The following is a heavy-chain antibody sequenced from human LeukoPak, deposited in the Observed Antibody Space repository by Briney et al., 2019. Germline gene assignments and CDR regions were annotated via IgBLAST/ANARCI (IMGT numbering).Heavy chain of an antibody. CDR2: IYPGDSDT. Sequence: GESLKISCKGSGYSFTSYWIGWVHQMPGKGLEWMGIIYPGDSDTRYSPSFQGQVTISVDKSISTAYLQWSSLKASDTAMYYRATARSLGVGGGYYFDYWGQGTLVTVSS. CDR1: GYSFTSYW. CDR3: ATARSLGVGGGYYFDY. V-gene: IGHV5-51*07. D-gene: IGHD3-16*01. J-gene: IGHJ4*02.